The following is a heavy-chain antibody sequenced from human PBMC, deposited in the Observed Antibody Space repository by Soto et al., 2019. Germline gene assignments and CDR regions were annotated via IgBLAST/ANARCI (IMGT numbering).Heavy chain of an antibody. D-gene: IGHD3-3*01. CDR1: GGSVNGYY. V-gene: IGHV4-34*01. CDR2: INHTGGT. CDR3: ATRITVFGLLIPPFDP. Sequence: PSETLSLTCAVYGGSVNGYYWNWIRQPPGKGLEWIGEINHTGGTHYNSSLKSRVAMSVDTSKNQFSLRLSSVTAADTAIYYCATRITVFGLLIPPFDPWGQGTQVTVS. J-gene: IGHJ5*02.